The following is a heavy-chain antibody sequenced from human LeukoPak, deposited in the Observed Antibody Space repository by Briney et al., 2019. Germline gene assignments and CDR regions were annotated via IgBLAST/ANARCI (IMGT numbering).Heavy chain of an antibody. Sequence: GGSLRVSCAASGFTFSSNAMSCVRQAPGKGLEWVSTISGSGGSTYYADSVKGRFTISRDNSKNTLYLQMNSLRAEDTAVYYCAKGPGGSTALSWFVRWGQGTLVTVSS. CDR1: GFTFSSNA. CDR3: AKGPGGSTALSWFVR. D-gene: IGHD3-16*01. CDR2: ISGSGGST. V-gene: IGHV3-23*01. J-gene: IGHJ5*02.